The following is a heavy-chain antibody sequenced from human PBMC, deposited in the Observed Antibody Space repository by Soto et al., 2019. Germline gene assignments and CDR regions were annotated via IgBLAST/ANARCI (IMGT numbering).Heavy chain of an antibody. CDR2: ISHSGST. V-gene: IGHV4-4*02. Sequence: SETLSLTCAVSGGSISSSNWCSCVRQPPGKGLEWIGEISHSGSTNYNPSLKSRVTISVDKSKNQFSLKLTSVTAADTAVYYCAGLIHSSGADYWGQGTLVTVSS. D-gene: IGHD6-19*01. CDR3: AGLIHSSGADY. J-gene: IGHJ4*02. CDR1: GGSISSSNW.